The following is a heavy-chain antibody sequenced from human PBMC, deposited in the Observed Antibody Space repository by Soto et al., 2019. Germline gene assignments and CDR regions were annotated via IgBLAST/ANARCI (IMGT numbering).Heavy chain of an antibody. D-gene: IGHD6-13*01. CDR1: GYTFTGYY. CDR2: INPNSGGT. CDR3: ARDMGIAAAGFPPYYYGMDV. V-gene: IGHV1-2*04. Sequence: ASVKVSCKASGYTFTGYYMHWVRQAPGRGLEWMGWINPNSGGTNYAQKFQGWVTMTRDTSISTAYMELSRLRSDDTAVYYCARDMGIAAAGFPPYYYGMDVWGQGTTVTVSS. J-gene: IGHJ6*02.